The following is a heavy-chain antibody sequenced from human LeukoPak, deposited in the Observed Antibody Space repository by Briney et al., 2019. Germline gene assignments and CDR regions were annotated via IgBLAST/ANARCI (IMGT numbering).Heavy chain of an antibody. J-gene: IGHJ3*02. CDR1: GFTFSSYA. CDR3: ARDSSGYYFDDAFDI. V-gene: IGHV3-30-3*01. D-gene: IGHD3-22*01. Sequence: GGSLRLSCAASGFTFSSYAMHWVRQAPGKGLEWVAVISYDGSNKYYADSVKGRFTISRDYSKNTLYLQMNSLRAEDTAVYYCARDSSGYYFDDAFDIWGQGTMVTVSS. CDR2: ISYDGSNK.